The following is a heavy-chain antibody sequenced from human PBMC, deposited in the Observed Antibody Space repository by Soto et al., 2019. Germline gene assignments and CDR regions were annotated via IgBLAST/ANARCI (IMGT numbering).Heavy chain of an antibody. CDR1: GGSISSYY. V-gene: IGHV4-59*08. D-gene: IGHD1-26*01. J-gene: IGHJ6*02. CDR2: VHHSWGS. Sequence: QVQLQESGPGLVKPSETLSLSCTVSGGSISSYYWSWFRLSPGKRMEWVGYVHHSWGSSYNPSLQSRGAISPDTSKSQFSLKVTSVTATDTAVYYCARQGSGPLHGLVDVRGQGTTVTVSS. CDR3: ARQGSGPLHGLVDV.